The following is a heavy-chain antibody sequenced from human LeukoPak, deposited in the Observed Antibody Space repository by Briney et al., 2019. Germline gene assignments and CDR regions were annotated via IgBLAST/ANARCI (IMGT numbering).Heavy chain of an antibody. D-gene: IGHD6-19*01. Sequence: GESLKISCKGSGYSFTNYWSDWVCQMPGKGLEWMGIIYPGDSDTRYSPSFQGQVTISADKSISTAYLQWTSLKASDTAMYYCARTQESSGWDFDYWGQGTLVTVSS. CDR1: GYSFTNYW. J-gene: IGHJ4*02. V-gene: IGHV5-51*01. CDR3: ARTQESSGWDFDY. CDR2: IYPGDSDT.